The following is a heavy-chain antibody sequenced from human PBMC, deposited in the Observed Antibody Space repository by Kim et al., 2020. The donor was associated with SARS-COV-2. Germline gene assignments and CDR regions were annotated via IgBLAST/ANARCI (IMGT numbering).Heavy chain of an antibody. D-gene: IGHD4-4*01. V-gene: IGHV3-11*06. CDR1: GFTFSDYY. Sequence: GGSLRLSCAASGFTFSDYYMSWIRQAPGKGLEWVSYISSSSSYTNYADSVKGRFTISRDNAKNSLYLQMNSLRAEDTAVYYCASSTGADGMDVWGQGTTVTVSS. CDR2: ISSSSSYT. J-gene: IGHJ6*02. CDR3: ASSTGADGMDV.